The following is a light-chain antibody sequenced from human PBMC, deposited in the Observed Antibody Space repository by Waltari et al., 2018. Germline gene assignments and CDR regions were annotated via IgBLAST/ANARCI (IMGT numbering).Light chain of an antibody. J-gene: IGKJ2*01. CDR1: QSLTTRY. V-gene: IGKV3-20*01. CDR3: QQYGSSVLYT. Sequence: VLTQSPGTLSLSPGERAPLACRASQSLTTRYVAWYQQKPGQAPRLIIYGASSRAAGIPDRFSGSGSGTDFTLTISRLEPEDFAVYYCQQYGSSVLYTFGQGTKLEIK. CDR2: GAS.